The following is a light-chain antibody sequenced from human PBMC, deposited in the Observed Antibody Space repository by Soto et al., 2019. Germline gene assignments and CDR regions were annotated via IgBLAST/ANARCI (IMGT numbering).Light chain of an antibody. CDR1: QGISNY. V-gene: IGKV1-27*01. Sequence: DIQMTQSPSSLSASVGDRVTITCRGSQGISNYLAWYQQKPGKVPKLLIYATSSLQSGVPSRFSDSESGTDFTLTISSLQPEDVATYYCQKYNSAPYTFGQGTKLQIK. CDR3: QKYNSAPYT. CDR2: ATS. J-gene: IGKJ2*01.